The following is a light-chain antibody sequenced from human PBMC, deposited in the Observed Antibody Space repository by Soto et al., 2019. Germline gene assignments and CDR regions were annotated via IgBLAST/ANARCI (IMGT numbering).Light chain of an antibody. CDR2: KSS. CDR1: QSVSIW. J-gene: IGKJ4*01. Sequence: DIQMTQSPSTLSASEGDRVTISCRASQSVSIWLAWYQQKPGRAPKLLIYKSSILESGVPSRFSGSGSGTEFTLTISSLQPDDFATYYCQQSYSTPLTFGGGTKVDI. V-gene: IGKV1-5*03. CDR3: QQSYSTPLT.